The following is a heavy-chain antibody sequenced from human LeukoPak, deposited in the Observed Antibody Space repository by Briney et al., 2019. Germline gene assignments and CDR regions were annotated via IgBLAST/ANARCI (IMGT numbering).Heavy chain of an antibody. Sequence: PSETLSLTCAVYGGSFSGYYWSWIRQPPGKGLEWIGEINHSGSTNYNPPLKSRVTISVDTSKNQFSLKLSSLTAADTAVYYCAGYYYDSSGYYTFEYWGQGTLVTVSS. CDR2: INHSGST. J-gene: IGHJ4*02. V-gene: IGHV4-34*01. CDR3: AGYYYDSSGYYTFEY. D-gene: IGHD3-22*01. CDR1: GGSFSGYY.